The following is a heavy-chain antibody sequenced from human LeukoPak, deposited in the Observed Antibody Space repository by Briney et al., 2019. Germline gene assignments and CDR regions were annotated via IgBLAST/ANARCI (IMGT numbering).Heavy chain of an antibody. J-gene: IGHJ5*02. CDR1: GYTFTGYY. CDR2: INPNSGGT. V-gene: IGHV1-2*02. CDR3: ARESSGYSSGWYWRWFDP. Sequence: GASVKVSCKASGYTFTGYYMHWVRQAPGQGLEWMGWINPNSGGTNYAQKFQGRVTMTRDTSISTAYMELSRLRSDDTAVYYCARESSGYSSGWYWRWFDPWGQGTLVTVSS. D-gene: IGHD6-19*01.